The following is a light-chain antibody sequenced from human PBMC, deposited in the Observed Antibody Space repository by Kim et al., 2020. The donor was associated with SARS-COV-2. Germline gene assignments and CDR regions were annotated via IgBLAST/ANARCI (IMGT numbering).Light chain of an antibody. V-gene: IGKV4-1*01. CDR1: QSVLYSSNNKNY. CDR2: WAS. CDR3: QQYYSTPYT. Sequence: DMVMTQSPDSLAVSLGERATINCKSSQSVLYSSNNKNYLAWYQQKPGQPPKLLIYWASTRESGVPDRFSGSGSGTDFTITISSLQAEDVAFYYCQQYYSTPYTFGQGTKLEIK. J-gene: IGKJ2*01.